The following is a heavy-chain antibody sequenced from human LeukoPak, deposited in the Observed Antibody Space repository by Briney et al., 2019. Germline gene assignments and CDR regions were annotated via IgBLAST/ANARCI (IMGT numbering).Heavy chain of an antibody. CDR2: IYYSGST. V-gene: IGHV4-61*10. CDR3: ARGGPHFDY. D-gene: IGHD3-16*01. J-gene: IGHJ4*02. Sequence: SQTLSLTCTVSGGSIRSGSYYWSWIRQPAGKGLEWIGYIYYSGSTNYNPSLKSRVTISVDTSKNQFSLKLSSVTAADTAVYYCARGGPHFDYWGQGTLVTVSS. CDR1: GGSIRSGSYY.